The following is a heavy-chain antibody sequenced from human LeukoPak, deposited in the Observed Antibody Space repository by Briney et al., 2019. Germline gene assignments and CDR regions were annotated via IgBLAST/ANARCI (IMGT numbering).Heavy chain of an antibody. D-gene: IGHD3-10*01. CDR2: ITGSGGST. CDR3: AKLRGVSGVSGGNDY. J-gene: IGHJ4*02. Sequence: GGSLRLSCAASGFTFSSHAMGWVRQAPGKGLEWVSSITGSGGSTYYGDSVKGRFTIARDNSRNTLYLQMNSLRVEDTAVYYCAKLRGVSGVSGGNDYWGQGTLVTVSS. CDR1: GFTFSSHA. V-gene: IGHV3-23*01.